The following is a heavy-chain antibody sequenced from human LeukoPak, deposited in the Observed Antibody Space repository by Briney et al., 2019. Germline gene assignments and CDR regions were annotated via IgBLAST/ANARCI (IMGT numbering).Heavy chain of an antibody. J-gene: IGHJ5*02. V-gene: IGHV4-38-2*01. D-gene: IGHD3-3*01. CDR3: ARGDLGTSIFGVVFANWFDP. Sequence: SETLSLTCAVSGYSINSSSYWGWIRQPPGKGLEGIGNIYHTGSTYYNPSLKRRVTISIDTSKNQFSLKLSSVTAADTAVYYCARGDLGTSIFGVVFANWFDPWGQGTLVTVSS. CDR1: GYSINSSSY. CDR2: IYHTGST.